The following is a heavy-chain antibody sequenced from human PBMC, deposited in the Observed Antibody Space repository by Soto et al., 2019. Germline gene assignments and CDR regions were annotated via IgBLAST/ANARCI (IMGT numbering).Heavy chain of an antibody. CDR1: GGTFSSYA. V-gene: IGHV1-69*13. J-gene: IGHJ5*02. D-gene: IGHD4-17*01. CDR2: IIPIFGTA. CDR3: AREGPTGNNNWFDP. Sequence: GASVKVSCKASGGTFSSYAISWVLQAPGQGLEWMGGIIPIFGTANYAQKFQGRVTITADASTSTAYMELSSLRSEDTAVYYCAREGPTGNNNWFDPWGQGTLVTVSS.